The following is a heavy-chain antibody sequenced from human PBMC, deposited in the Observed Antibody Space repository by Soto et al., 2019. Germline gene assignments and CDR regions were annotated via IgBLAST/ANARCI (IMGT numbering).Heavy chain of an antibody. CDR3: ARIIEYSSVGY. CDR1: GFTFSSYS. D-gene: IGHD6-19*01. J-gene: IGHJ4*02. Sequence: VGSLRLSCAASGFTFSSYSMNWVRQAPGKGLEWVSSISSSSSYKYYADSMKGRITTSEDTANNLQYQQINILRGEGTAVYYCARIIEYSSVGYWGQGILVTVSS. CDR2: ISSSSSYK. V-gene: IGHV3-21*01.